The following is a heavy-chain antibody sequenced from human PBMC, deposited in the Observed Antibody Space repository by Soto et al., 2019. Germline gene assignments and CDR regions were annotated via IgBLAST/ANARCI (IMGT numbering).Heavy chain of an antibody. CDR2: IYPGDSDT. D-gene: IGHD2-15*01. CDR1: VYSLTSYW. V-gene: IGHV5-51*01. CDR3: ARCQGYCSGGSCYSGRWFDP. J-gene: IGHJ5*02. Sequence: PGESLTISGKGSVYSLTSYWICWLRQMPVKVLKRMVIIYPGDSDTRYSPSFQGQVTISADKSISTAYLQWSSLKASDTAMYYCARCQGYCSGGSCYSGRWFDPWGQGTLVTVSS.